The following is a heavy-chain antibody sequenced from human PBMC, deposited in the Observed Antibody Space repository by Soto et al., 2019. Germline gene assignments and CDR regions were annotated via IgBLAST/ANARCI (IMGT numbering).Heavy chain of an antibody. CDR1: GYTLVTYY. V-gene: IGHV1-46*03. CDR3: ARDGSVYFNYIDP. Sequence: QVQLVQSGAEVKKPGASVKVSCKAAGYTLVTYYMHWLSQATGHGLEWMGIINPSGGATRYAHQFQDRFIMPRARSTSNVYRELSNLRYDDTDVHYCARDGSVYFNYIDPSGQGTLVTVS. CDR2: INPSGGAT. D-gene: IGHD2-8*02. J-gene: IGHJ5*02.